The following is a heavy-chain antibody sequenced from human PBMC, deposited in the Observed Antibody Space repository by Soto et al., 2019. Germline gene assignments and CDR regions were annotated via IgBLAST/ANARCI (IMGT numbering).Heavy chain of an antibody. J-gene: IGHJ4*02. D-gene: IGHD5-12*01. V-gene: IGHV3-11*01. CDR1: GFTFSDYY. CDR2: ISSSGSTI. Sequence: LRLSCAASGFTFSDYYMSWIRQAPGKGLEWVSYISSSGSTIDYADSVKGRFTISRDNAKNSLYLQMNSLRAEDTAVYYCARGPPGWLQPLDYWGQGTLVTVSS. CDR3: ARGPPGWLQPLDY.